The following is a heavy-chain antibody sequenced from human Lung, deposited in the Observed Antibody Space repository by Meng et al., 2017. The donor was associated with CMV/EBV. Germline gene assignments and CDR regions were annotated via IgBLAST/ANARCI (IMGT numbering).Heavy chain of an antibody. V-gene: IGHV3-7*01. Sequence: GGSLRLSYAASGFTFTNYWMTWVRQAPGKGLEWVGNINEAGSVKHYVDSVKGRFTMSRDNAKNSVYLQMNGLRADDTVVYFCAREYWGPDYWGQGMLVTVSS. J-gene: IGHJ4*02. CDR1: GFTFTNYW. D-gene: IGHD7-27*01. CDR3: AREYWGPDY. CDR2: INEAGSVK.